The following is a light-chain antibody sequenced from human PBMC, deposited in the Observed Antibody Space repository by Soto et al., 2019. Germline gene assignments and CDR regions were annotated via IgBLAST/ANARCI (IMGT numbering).Light chain of an antibody. J-gene: IGLJ1*01. CDR3: SSYAGSNNSLYV. CDR1: SSDVGGYNY. Sequence: QSVLTQPPSASGSPGQSVTISCTGTSSDVGGYNYVSWYQQHPGKAPKLMIYEVSKRPSGVPDRFSGSKSGNTASLTVSGLQAEDEADYYCSSYAGSNNSLYVSGTGTKVPVL. CDR2: EVS. V-gene: IGLV2-8*01.